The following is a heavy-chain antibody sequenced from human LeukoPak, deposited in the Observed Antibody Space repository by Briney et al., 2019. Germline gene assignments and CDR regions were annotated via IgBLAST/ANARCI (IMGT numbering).Heavy chain of an antibody. CDR3: ARGRLVESGSGLYYFDY. D-gene: IGHD1-26*01. CDR2: ISAYNGNT. CDR1: GYTFTSYG. Sequence: ASVKVSCKASGYTFTSYGISWVRQAPGQGLEWMGWISAYNGNTNYAQKLQGRVTMTTDTSTSTAYMELRSLRSDDTAAYYCARGRLVESGSGLYYFDYWGQGTLVTVSS. V-gene: IGHV1-18*01. J-gene: IGHJ4*02.